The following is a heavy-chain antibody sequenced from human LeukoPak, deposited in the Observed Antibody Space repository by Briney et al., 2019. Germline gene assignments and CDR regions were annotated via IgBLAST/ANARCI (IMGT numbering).Heavy chain of an antibody. CDR2: IKEGGSEK. CDR3: ARGGSSRFGY. Sequence: GGSLRLSCAASGFTFSSYWMSWVRQAPGKGLEWVANIKEGGSEKYYVEPVKGRFTISRDNAKNSLFLQMNSLRGEDTAMYYCARGGSSRFGYWGQGTLVTVSS. D-gene: IGHD1-26*01. J-gene: IGHJ4*02. V-gene: IGHV3-7*01. CDR1: GFTFSSYW.